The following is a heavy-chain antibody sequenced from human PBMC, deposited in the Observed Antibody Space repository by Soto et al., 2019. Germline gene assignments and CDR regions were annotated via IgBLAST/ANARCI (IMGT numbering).Heavy chain of an antibody. CDR1: GGTFSSYA. CDR2: IIPIFGTA. V-gene: IGHV1-69*13. J-gene: IGHJ6*02. Sequence: GASVKVSCKASGGTFSSYAISWVRQAPGQGLEWMGGIIPIFGTANYAQKFQGRVTITADESTSTAYMELSSLRSEDTAVYYCARDRGGSYDFWSGYYGYYYGMDVWGQGTTVTVSS. CDR3: ARDRGGSYDFWSGYYGYYYGMDV. D-gene: IGHD3-3*01.